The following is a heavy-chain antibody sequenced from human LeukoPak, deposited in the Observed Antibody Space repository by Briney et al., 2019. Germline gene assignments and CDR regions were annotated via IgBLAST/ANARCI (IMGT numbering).Heavy chain of an antibody. J-gene: IGHJ3*02. CDR2: INRDASEK. Sequence: PGGSLRLSCAASGFTFSSYWMTWVRQAPGKGLEWVANINRDASEKYYVDSVKGRFTISRDNAKNSLYLQMTSLRADDTAVYYCARWCDSSGYYGAMRAFDIWGQGTMVTVSS. CDR3: ARWCDSSGYYGAMRAFDI. V-gene: IGHV3-7*01. CDR1: GFTFSSYW. D-gene: IGHD3-22*01.